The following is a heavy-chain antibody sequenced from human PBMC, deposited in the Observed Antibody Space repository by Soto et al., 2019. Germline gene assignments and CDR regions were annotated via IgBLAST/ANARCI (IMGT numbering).Heavy chain of an antibody. J-gene: IGHJ4*02. Sequence: PGGSLRLSCAASGFTFSRFAMHWVRQAPGKGLEYVLAISTIGGSTYYANSVKGRFTISRDNSKNTLYLQMGSLRAEDMAVYYCAREGGYSYGFGYWGQGTLVTVSS. V-gene: IGHV3-64*01. CDR1: GFTFSRFA. CDR2: ISTIGGST. CDR3: AREGGYSYGFGY. D-gene: IGHD5-18*01.